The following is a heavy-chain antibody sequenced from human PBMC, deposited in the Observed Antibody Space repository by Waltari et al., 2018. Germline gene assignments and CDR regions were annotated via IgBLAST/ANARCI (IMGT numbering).Heavy chain of an antibody. V-gene: IGHV3-74*01. Sequence: EVQLVGPGGCLVPPGCSLRLSCAVSGFTSIASCMPLFRPLLVHGRVWGGRVAGKGLVGVARIKGDGSGTIYAGSVRGRFTISRDNAKNTLYLQMNSLRPEDTAVYYCASLKLVVAFDAFDVWGQGTMVTVSS. CDR2: IKGDGSGT. CDR1: GFTSIASC. D-gene: IGHD3-22*01. J-gene: IGHJ3*01. CDR3: ASLKLVVAFDAFDV.